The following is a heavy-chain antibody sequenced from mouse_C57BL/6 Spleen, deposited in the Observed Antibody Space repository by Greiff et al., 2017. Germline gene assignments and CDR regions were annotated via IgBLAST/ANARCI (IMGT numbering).Heavy chain of an antibody. CDR1: GYTFTSYT. CDR3: ARWAYYGKKAEAMDY. D-gene: IGHD2-10*01. J-gene: IGHJ4*01. Sequence: QVQLQQSGAELARPGASVKMSCKASGYTFTSYTMHWVKQRPGQGLEWIGYINPSSGYTKYNQKFKDKATLTADKSSSTAYMQLSSLTSEDSAVYYCARWAYYGKKAEAMDYWGQGTSVTVSS. V-gene: IGHV1-4*01. CDR2: INPSSGYT.